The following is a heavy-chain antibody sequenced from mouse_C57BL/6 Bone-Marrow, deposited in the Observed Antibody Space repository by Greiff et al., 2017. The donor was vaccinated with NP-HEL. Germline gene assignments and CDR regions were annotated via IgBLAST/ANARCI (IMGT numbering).Heavy chain of an antibody. Sequence: VQLQESGPELVKPGASVKISCKASGYAFSSSWMNWVKQRPGKGLEWIGRIYPGDGDTNYNGKFKGKATLTADKSSSTAYMQLSSLTSEDSAVYFCARSGGLRRGFAHWGQGTLVTVSA. CDR1: GYAFSSSW. D-gene: IGHD2-4*01. CDR2: IYPGDGDT. J-gene: IGHJ3*01. V-gene: IGHV1-82*01. CDR3: ARSGGLRRGFAH.